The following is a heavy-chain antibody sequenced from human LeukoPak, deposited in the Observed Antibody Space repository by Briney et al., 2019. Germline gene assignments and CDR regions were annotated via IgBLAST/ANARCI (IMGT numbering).Heavy chain of an antibody. CDR3: ARRSETYRPFDY. D-gene: IGHD3-3*01. V-gene: IGHV3-23*01. J-gene: IGHJ4*02. CDR2: ISGSGGTT. Sequence: GGSLRLSCAASGFTFSSYGMHWVRQAPGKGLEWVSAISGSGGTTKYSDSVKGRFTISRDNSKNTLYLQMNSLRAEDTAVYYCARRSETYRPFDYWGQGTLVPVSS. CDR1: GFTFSSYG.